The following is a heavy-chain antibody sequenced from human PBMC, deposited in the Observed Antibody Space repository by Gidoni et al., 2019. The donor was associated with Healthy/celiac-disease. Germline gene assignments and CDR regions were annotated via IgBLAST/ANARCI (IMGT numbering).Heavy chain of an antibody. Sequence: QVQLVQSGAEVKKPAASVKVSCKAYGYTFTSYDINWVRQATGHGLEWMGWMNPNRGNTGYAQKFQGRVTMTRNTSISTAYMELSSLRSEDTAVYYCARYSSSSLGGDYWGQGTLVTVSS. J-gene: IGHJ4*02. CDR3: ARYSSSSLGGDY. CDR1: GYTFTSYD. D-gene: IGHD6-6*01. CDR2: MNPNRGNT. V-gene: IGHV1-8*01.